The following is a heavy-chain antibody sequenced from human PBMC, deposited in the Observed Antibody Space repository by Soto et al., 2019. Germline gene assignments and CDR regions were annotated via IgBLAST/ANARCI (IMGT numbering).Heavy chain of an antibody. CDR1: GDSINNRSYY. J-gene: IGHJ4*02. Sequence: PSETLSLTCTVTGDSINNRSYYGGWIRQPPGKGLEWIGSIYYSGSTYNNRSLKRRVSMSVETSKNQFSLKMRSVTAADTALYYCARQRTSVVTQAYFDSWGQGSLGTV. V-gene: IGHV4-39*01. D-gene: IGHD2-21*02. CDR2: IYYSGST. CDR3: ARQRTSVVTQAYFDS.